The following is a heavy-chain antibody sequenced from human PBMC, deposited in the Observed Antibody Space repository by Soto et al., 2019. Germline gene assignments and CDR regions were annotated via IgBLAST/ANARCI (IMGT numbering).Heavy chain of an antibody. J-gene: IGHJ6*02. D-gene: IGHD3-3*01. CDR1: GGTFSSYA. CDR2: IIPIFGTA. CDR3: ASSSSPFYDFWSGSYYGMDV. V-gene: IGHV1-69*13. Sequence: ASVKVSCKASGGTFSSYAISWVRQAPGQGLEWMGGIIPIFGTANYAQKFQGRVTITADESTSTAYMELSSLRSEDTAVYYCASSSSPFYDFWSGSYYGMDVWGQGTTVTVAS.